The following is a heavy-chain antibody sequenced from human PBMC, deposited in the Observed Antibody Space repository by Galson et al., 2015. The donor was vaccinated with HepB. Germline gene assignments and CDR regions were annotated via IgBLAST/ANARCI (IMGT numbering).Heavy chain of an antibody. V-gene: IGHV3-21*01. Sequence: SLRLSCAASGFTFSSYSMNWVRQAPGKGLEWVSSISSSSSYIYYADSVKGRFTISRDNAKNSLYLQMNSLRAEDAAVYYCARVVPAAQNAFDIWGQGTMVTVSS. CDR3: ARVVPAAQNAFDI. CDR2: ISSSSSYI. J-gene: IGHJ3*02. D-gene: IGHD2-2*01. CDR1: GFTFSSYS.